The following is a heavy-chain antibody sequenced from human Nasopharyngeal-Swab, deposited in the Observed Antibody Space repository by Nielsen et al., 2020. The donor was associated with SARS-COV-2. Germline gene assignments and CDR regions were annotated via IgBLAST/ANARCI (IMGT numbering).Heavy chain of an antibody. D-gene: IGHD6-13*01. J-gene: IGHJ6*02. CDR3: ASVIAAADSYYYYGMDV. V-gene: IGHV1-18*01. CDR2: ISAYSGNT. Sequence: ASVNVSCKASGYTVPSYGISWVRQAPGQGLEWMGWISAYSGNTNYAQKLQGRVTMTTDTSTSTAYMELRSLRSDDTAVYYCASVIAAADSYYYYGMDVWGQGTTVTVSS. CDR1: GYTVPSYG.